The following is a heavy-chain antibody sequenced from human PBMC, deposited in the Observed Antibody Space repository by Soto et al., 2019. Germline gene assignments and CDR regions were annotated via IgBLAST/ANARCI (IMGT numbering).Heavy chain of an antibody. Sequence: SETLSLTCTVSGGSISSGGYSWTWIRQSPGKGLEWIGYTYQSGSAYYNPSLKSRVTISVDRSKNQFSLHLTSLTAADTAVYYCARDYYGMDVWGQGTTVTVSS. J-gene: IGHJ6*02. V-gene: IGHV4-30-2*06. CDR2: TYQSGSA. CDR1: GGSISSGGYS. CDR3: ARDYYGMDV.